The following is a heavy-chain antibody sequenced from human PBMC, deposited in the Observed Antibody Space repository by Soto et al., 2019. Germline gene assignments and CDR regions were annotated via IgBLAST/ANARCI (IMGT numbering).Heavy chain of an antibody. Sequence: GGSLRLSCAASGFTFSSYGMHWVRQAPGKGLKWVAVISYDGSNKYYADSVKGRFTISRDNSKNTLYLQMNSLRAEDTAVYYCAKDHIVAPFDYWGQGTLVTVSS. J-gene: IGHJ4*02. CDR2: ISYDGSNK. V-gene: IGHV3-30*18. D-gene: IGHD5-12*01. CDR3: AKDHIVAPFDY. CDR1: GFTFSSYG.